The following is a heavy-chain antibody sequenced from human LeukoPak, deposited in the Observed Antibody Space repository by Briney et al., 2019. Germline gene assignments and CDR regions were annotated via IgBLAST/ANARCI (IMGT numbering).Heavy chain of an antibody. Sequence: GGSLRLSCAASGFTFSSYWMSWVRQAPGKGLEWVANIKQDGSEKYYVDSVKGRFTISRDNAKNSLYLQMNSLRAEDTAVYYCARDRGYYDYVWGSYRQEDAFDIWGQGTMVTVSS. CDR1: GFTFSSYW. D-gene: IGHD3-16*02. V-gene: IGHV3-7*01. J-gene: IGHJ3*02. CDR2: IKQDGSEK. CDR3: ARDRGYYDYVWGSYRQEDAFDI.